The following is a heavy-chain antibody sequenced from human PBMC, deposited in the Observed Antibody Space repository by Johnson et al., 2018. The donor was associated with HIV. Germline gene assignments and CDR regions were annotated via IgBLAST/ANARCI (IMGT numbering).Heavy chain of an antibody. Sequence: QVQLVESEGGVVQPGRSLRLSCAASGFTFSSYGMAWVRQAPGKGLEWVATIWYDGSKKYYADSVKGRFTVSRDNPKNTLYLQMNSLTVEDTALYYCVKDRGSPGIPAAFDVWGQGTMVTVA. J-gene: IGHJ3*01. V-gene: IGHV3-33*03. CDR1: GFTFSSYG. CDR3: VKDRGSPGIPAAFDV. D-gene: IGHD3-10*01. CDR2: IWYDGSKK.